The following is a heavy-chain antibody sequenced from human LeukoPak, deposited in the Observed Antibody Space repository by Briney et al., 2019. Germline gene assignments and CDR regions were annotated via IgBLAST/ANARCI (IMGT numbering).Heavy chain of an antibody. Sequence: AGGSLRLSCAASGFTFSSYAMRWVRQAPGKGLQWVSAISGSGSATYYADSVKGRFTISRDNAKNTLYLQMNSLRAEDTAVYYCAKPLSAASGTDFDYGGQGPLVTVSS. D-gene: IGHD6-13*01. V-gene: IGHV3-23*01. J-gene: IGHJ4*02. CDR3: AKPLSAASGTDFDY. CDR2: ISGSGSAT. CDR1: GFTFSSYA.